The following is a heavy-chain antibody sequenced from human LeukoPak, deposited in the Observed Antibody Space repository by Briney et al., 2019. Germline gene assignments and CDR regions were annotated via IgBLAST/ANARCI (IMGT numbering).Heavy chain of an antibody. V-gene: IGHV3-7*03. Sequence: GGSLRLSCAASGFTFSSYWMSWVRQAPGKGLEWVATIRQDGSQKYYVDSVKGRFTISRDNAKNSLYLQMRSLKTEDTAVYSCSRASYYSNGFDIWGQGTMVPVSS. CDR2: IRQDGSQK. CDR3: SRASYYSNGFDI. J-gene: IGHJ3*02. CDR1: GFTFSSYW. D-gene: IGHD3-22*01.